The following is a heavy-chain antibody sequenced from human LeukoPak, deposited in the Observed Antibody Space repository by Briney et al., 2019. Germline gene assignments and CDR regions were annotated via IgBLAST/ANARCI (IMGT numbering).Heavy chain of an antibody. Sequence: DPSETLSLTCAVSGGSISSGGYSWSWIRQPPGKGLEWIGYIYHSGSTYYNPSLKSRVTISVDTSKNQFSLKLSSVTAADTAVYYCTRRAGGYQPDYWGQGTLVTVSS. V-gene: IGHV4-30-2*03. J-gene: IGHJ4*02. D-gene: IGHD1-26*01. CDR2: IYHSGST. CDR1: GGSISSGGYS. CDR3: TRRAGGYQPDY.